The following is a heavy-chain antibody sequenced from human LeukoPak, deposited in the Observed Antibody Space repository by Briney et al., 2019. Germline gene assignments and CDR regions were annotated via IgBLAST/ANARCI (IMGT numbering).Heavy chain of an antibody. CDR3: AKGDRNSAAAGTGFDY. CDR1: GFTFSNYA. J-gene: IGHJ4*02. V-gene: IGHV3-23*01. CDR2: ISGRGGST. D-gene: IGHD6-13*01. Sequence: QPGGSLRLSCAASGFTFSNYAMSWVRQAPGKGLEWVSVISGRGGSTYYADSVKGRFTISRDDSKNTLYVQMNSLRGEDTALYFCAKGDRNSAAAGTGFDYWGQGTRVTVSS.